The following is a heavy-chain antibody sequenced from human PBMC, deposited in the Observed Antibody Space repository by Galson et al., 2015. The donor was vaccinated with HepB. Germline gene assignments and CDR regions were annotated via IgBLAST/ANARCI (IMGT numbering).Heavy chain of an antibody. D-gene: IGHD1-26*01. V-gene: IGHV3-53*01. CDR1: GFTVSRYY. J-gene: IGHJ3*02. CDR2: TYSGGDT. CDR3: ARDRSGNDAFDI. Sequence: SLRLSCAASGFTVSRYYMSWLRQNPGTGLEWVSVTYSGGDTFYADSVEGRFTVSRDDSKNTLHLQMNSLRAEDTAVYCCARDRSGNDAFDIWGQGTTVTVSS.